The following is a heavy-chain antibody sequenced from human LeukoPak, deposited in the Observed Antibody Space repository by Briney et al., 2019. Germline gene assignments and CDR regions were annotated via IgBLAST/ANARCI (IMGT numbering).Heavy chain of an antibody. V-gene: IGHV3-23*01. D-gene: IGHD6-19*01. CDR2: IFGSGGSP. J-gene: IGHJ4*02. CDR3: GKTTVGYSSGQKPAWPVDY. Sequence: PGGSLRLSCQASGFTFGSHAMYWVRQAPGKGLEWVAGIFGSGGSPHYADSVKGRFTISRDNSRNTVYLQIISLRAEVTAVDYCGKTTVGYSSGQKPAWPVDYWGQGSLVTVSS. CDR1: GFTFGSHA.